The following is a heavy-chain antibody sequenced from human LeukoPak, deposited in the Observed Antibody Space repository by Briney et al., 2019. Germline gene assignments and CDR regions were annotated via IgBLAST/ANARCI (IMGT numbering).Heavy chain of an antibody. CDR3: ATFQGYYMDV. J-gene: IGHJ6*03. CDR2: INTNTGNP. CDR1: GYTFTTYA. Sequence: ASVKVSCKASGYTFTTYAVNWVRQAPGQGLEWMGWINTNTGNPTYAQGFTGRFVFSLDTSVITAYLQISSLTAEDTAVYYCATFQGYYMDVWGKGTTVTVSS. V-gene: IGHV7-4-1*02.